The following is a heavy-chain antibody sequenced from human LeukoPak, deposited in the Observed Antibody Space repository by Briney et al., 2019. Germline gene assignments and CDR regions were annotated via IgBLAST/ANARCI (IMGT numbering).Heavy chain of an antibody. V-gene: IGHV4-59*08. D-gene: IGHD3-10*01. Sequence: PSETLSLTCTVSGGSISRYYWSWIRQPPGKGLEWIGYIYYTGSTNSNPSLKSRVTISVDTSKNQFSLKLSSLTAADTAVYYCARPGYGSGTYGAFDIWGQGTMVTVSS. J-gene: IGHJ3*02. CDR2: IYYTGST. CDR1: GGSISRYY. CDR3: ARPGYGSGTYGAFDI.